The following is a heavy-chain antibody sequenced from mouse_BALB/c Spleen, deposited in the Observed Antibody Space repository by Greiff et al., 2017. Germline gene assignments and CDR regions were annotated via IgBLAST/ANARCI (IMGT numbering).Heavy chain of an antibody. CDR3: APNWDDYFDY. CDR1: GFNIKDTY. J-gene: IGHJ2*01. Sequence: EVQLQESGAELVKPGASVKLSCTASGFNIKDTYMHWVKQRPEQGLEWIGRIDPANGNTKYDPKFQGKATITADTSSNTAYLQLSSLTSEDTAVYYCAPNWDDYFDYWGQGTTLTVSS. D-gene: IGHD4-1*01. CDR2: IDPANGNT. V-gene: IGHV14-3*02.